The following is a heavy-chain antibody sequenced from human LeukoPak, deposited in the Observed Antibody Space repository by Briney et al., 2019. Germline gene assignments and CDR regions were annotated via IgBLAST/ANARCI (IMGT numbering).Heavy chain of an antibody. D-gene: IGHD6-19*01. CDR1: GGSFSGYY. CDR3: ARGKGSGWTFDY. CDR2: INHSGST. J-gene: IGHJ4*02. Sequence: SETLSLTCAVYGGSFSGYYWTWIRQPPGKGLEWIGKINHSGSTNYNPSLKSRVTISVDTSKNQFSLKLSSVTAADTAVYYCARGKGSGWTFDYWGQGTLVTVSS. V-gene: IGHV4-34*01.